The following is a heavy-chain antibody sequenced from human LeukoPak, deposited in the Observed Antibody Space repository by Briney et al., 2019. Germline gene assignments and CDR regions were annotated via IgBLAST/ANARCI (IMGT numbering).Heavy chain of an antibody. CDR1: GGSISSSSYY. CDR2: IYYSGST. CDR3: AMPGYYGSGSYVRDY. J-gene: IGHJ4*02. Sequence: SETLSLTCTVSGGSISSSSYYWGWIRQPPGKGLEWIGSIYYSGSTYYNPSLKSRVTISVDTSKNQFSLKLSSVTAADTAVYYCAMPGYYGSGSYVRDYWGRGTLVTVSS. D-gene: IGHD3-10*01. V-gene: IGHV4-39*01.